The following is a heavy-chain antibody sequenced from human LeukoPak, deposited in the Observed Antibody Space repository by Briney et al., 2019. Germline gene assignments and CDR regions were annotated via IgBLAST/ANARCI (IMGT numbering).Heavy chain of an antibody. CDR1: GGSISTYY. CDR2: IYYSGST. D-gene: IGHD1-14*01. CDR3: SRGPWSTGDAFGV. Sequence: SETLSLTCTVSGGSISTYYWSWIRQPPGKGLEWIGYIYYSGSTNYNPSLKNRVTSSLDTSKNRFSLKLNFVTAADTAVYYCSRGPWSTGDAFGVWGQGTMVSVSS. V-gene: IGHV4-59*01. J-gene: IGHJ3*01.